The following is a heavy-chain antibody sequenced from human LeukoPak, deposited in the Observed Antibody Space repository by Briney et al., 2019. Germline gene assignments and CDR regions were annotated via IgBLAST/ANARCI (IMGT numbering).Heavy chain of an antibody. Sequence: ASVTVSCKASGYTFTSYGISWVRQAPGQGLAWMGWISAYNGNTNYAQKLQGRVTMTTDTSTSTAYMELRSLRSDDTAVYYCASPKDLYYGMDVWGQGTTVTVSS. J-gene: IGHJ6*02. CDR1: GYTFTSYG. V-gene: IGHV1-18*01. CDR2: ISAYNGNT. D-gene: IGHD2-15*01. CDR3: ASPKDLYYGMDV.